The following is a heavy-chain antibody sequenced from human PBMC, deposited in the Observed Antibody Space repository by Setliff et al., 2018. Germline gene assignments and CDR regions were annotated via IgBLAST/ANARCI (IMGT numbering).Heavy chain of an antibody. J-gene: IGHJ6*03. V-gene: IGHV3-7*01. CDR1: GFTFNCCW. Sequence: LRLSCAASGFTFNCCWMRWARQAPGKGLEWVANINEDGSVTSYVDSVKGRFTISRDNSKNTLYLQMNSLRAEDTAVYYCARGIWFGGSDYYMDVWGKGTTVTVSS. D-gene: IGHD3-10*01. CDR2: INEDGSVT. CDR3: ARGIWFGGSDYYMDV.